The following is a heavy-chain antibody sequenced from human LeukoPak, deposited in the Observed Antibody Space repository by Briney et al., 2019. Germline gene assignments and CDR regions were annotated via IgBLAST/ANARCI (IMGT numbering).Heavy chain of an antibody. V-gene: IGHV4-59*12. CDR2: IHYSGTT. Sequence: MSSETLSLTCTVSGVSIFGYYWNWIRQPPGQGLEWIGYIHYSGTTNYNPSLKSRVSISIDTSKNQFSLKLSSVTAADTAVYYCARETDFWGGYSNFDYWGQGTLVTVSS. CDR3: ARETDFWGGYSNFDY. CDR1: GVSIFGYY. J-gene: IGHJ4*02. D-gene: IGHD3-3*01.